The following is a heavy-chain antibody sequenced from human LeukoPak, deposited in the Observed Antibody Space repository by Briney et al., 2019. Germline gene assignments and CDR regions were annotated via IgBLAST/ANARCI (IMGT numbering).Heavy chain of an antibody. J-gene: IGHJ3*02. D-gene: IGHD4-11*01. Sequence: GGSLRLSCAASGFTFSNYNMNWVRQAPGEGLEWFSSISNSGSYIYYVDSLKGRFTISRDNAKNSLYLQMNSLRAEDTAVYYCARDTVTHDAFDIWGQGTMVTVSS. CDR3: ARDTVTHDAFDI. CDR1: GFTFSNYN. CDR2: ISNSGSYI. V-gene: IGHV3-21*01.